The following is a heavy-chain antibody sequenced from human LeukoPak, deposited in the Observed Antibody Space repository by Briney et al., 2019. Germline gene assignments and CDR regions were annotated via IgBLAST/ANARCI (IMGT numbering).Heavy chain of an antibody. CDR1: GYTFTGYY. CDR2: INPNSGGT. J-gene: IGHJ4*02. V-gene: IGHV1-2*06. Sequence: GASVKVSCKASGYTFTGYYMHWVRQAPGQGLEWMGRINPNSGGTNYAQKFQGRVTVTRDTSISTAYMELSRLRSDDTAVYYCAGRVGATKGYYSDYWGPGTLVTVSS. CDR3: AGRVGATKGYYSDY. D-gene: IGHD1-26*01.